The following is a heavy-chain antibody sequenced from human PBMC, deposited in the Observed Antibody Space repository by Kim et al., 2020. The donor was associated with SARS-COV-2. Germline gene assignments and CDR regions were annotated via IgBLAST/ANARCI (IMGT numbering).Heavy chain of an antibody. D-gene: IGHD3-3*01. Sequence: SETLSLTCTVSGGPVASGDYYWSWIRQPPGKGLEWIGYIYYSGSTSYNPSLKSRLSMTVDTSKRQFSLKMSSVTAADTAVYFCARGYLDYSSANLVWFVPWGQGTLVTVSS. V-gene: IGHV4-30-4*01. J-gene: IGHJ5*02. CDR2: IYYSGST. CDR3: ARGYLDYSSANLVWFVP. CDR1: GGPVASGDYY.